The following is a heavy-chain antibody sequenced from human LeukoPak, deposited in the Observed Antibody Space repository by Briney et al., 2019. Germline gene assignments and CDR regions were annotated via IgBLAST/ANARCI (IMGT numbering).Heavy chain of an antibody. J-gene: IGHJ5*02. D-gene: IGHD3-9*01. V-gene: IGHV3-23*01. Sequence: GGSLRLFCAASGFTFSSYAMSWVRQAPGKGLEWVSAISGSGGSTYYADSVKGRFTISRDNSKNTLYLQMNSLRAEDTAVYYCAKGTYDILTGYYDPWGQGTLVTVSS. CDR1: GFTFSSYA. CDR3: AKGTYDILTGYYDP. CDR2: ISGSGGST.